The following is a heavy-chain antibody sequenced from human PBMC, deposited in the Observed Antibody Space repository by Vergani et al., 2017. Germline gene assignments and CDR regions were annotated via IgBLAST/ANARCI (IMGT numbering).Heavy chain of an antibody. J-gene: IGHJ5*02. V-gene: IGHV4-34*01. CDR3: ARGVTMIVVVIPHSWFDP. CDR1: GGSFSGYY. D-gene: IGHD3-22*01. CDR2: INHSGST. Sequence: QVQLQQWGAGLLKPSETLSLTCAVYGGSFSGYYWSWIRQPPGKGLEWIGEINHSGSTNYNPSLKSRVTISVDTSKNQFSLKLSSVTAADTAVYYCARGVTMIVVVIPHSWFDPWGQGTLVTVSS.